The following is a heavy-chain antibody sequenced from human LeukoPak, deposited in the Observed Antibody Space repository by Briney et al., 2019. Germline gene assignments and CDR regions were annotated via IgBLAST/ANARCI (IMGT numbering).Heavy chain of an antibody. Sequence: PGGSLRLSCAASGFTFVANAMHWARQPPGKGLGWVSGIIWDSPTINHAESVKGPFPISRQNAKNSIYMQMNSLRAEDTGLYHCAKNSGSGYYCYMDFWGKGTTVAISS. D-gene: IGHD1-7*01. V-gene: IGHV3-9*01. J-gene: IGHJ6*03. CDR2: IIWDSPTI. CDR3: AKNSGSGYYCYMDF. CDR1: GFTFVANA.